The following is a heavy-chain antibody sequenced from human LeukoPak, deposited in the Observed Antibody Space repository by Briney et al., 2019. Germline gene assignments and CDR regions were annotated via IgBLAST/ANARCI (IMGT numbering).Heavy chain of an antibody. J-gene: IGHJ5*02. V-gene: IGHV1-3*01. CDR1: GYTFTSYA. Sequence: ASVKVSYKASGYTFTSYAMHWVRQAPGQRLEWMGWINAGNGNTKYSQKFQGRVTITRDTSASTAYMELSSLRSEDTAVYYCAREDPPVLLWFGELRSAFDPWGQGTLVTVSS. D-gene: IGHD3-10*01. CDR3: AREDPPVLLWFGELRSAFDP. CDR2: INAGNGNT.